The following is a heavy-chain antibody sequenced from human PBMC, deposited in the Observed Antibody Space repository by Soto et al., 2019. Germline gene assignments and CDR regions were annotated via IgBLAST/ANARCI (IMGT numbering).Heavy chain of an antibody. D-gene: IGHD6-13*01. CDR1: GFTFSTYA. CDR3: ARTVASAGPDAFDI. V-gene: IGHV3-30-3*01. CDR2: ITSDGSNK. Sequence: QVQLVESGGGVVQPGTSLIISCVGSGFTFSTYAMHWVRQAPGKWLQWVSVITSDGSNKYSADSVKGRFIISRDNYKHTLYLQMNTLRTEDTAVYYCARTVASAGPDAFDIWGQGTVLTVSS. J-gene: IGHJ3*02.